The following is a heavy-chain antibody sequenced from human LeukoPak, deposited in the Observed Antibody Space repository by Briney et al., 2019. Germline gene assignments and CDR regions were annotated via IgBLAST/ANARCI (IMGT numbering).Heavy chain of an antibody. CDR1: GFTFSHYG. Sequence: GGSLRLSCAASGFTFSHYGVHWVRQAPGKGLEWVAVISYDGSNKYYADSVKGRFTISRDNSKNTLYLQMNSLRAEDTAVYYCAKDARITIFGVVITYFDYWGQGTLVTVSS. CDR2: ISYDGSNK. V-gene: IGHV3-30*18. D-gene: IGHD3-3*01. J-gene: IGHJ4*02. CDR3: AKDARITIFGVVITYFDY.